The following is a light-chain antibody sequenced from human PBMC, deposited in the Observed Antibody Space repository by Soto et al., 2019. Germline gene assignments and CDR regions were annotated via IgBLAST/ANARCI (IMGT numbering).Light chain of an antibody. CDR2: GAS. CDR1: QSVSSN. Sequence: EIVMTQSPATLSVSPGERATLSCRASQSVSSNLAWYQQKPGQAPRLLIYGASTRATGIPARFSGSGSGTEFTLTIRRLQSEDFAVYYCQPYNNWPLTFGQGTKVEIK. CDR3: QPYNNWPLT. V-gene: IGKV3-15*01. J-gene: IGKJ1*01.